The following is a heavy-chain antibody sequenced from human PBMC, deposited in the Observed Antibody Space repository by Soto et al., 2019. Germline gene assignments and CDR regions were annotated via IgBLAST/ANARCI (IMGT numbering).Heavy chain of an antibody. CDR2: IIPILGAA. V-gene: IGHV1-69*08. CDR1: GGTFGSSS. J-gene: IGHJ4*02. CDR3: AREVVVSGSHFDD. Sequence: QVQLVQSGAEMKKPGSSVKVSCKASGGTFGSSSISWVRQAPGQGLEWVGRIIPILGAANYAQKFQGRVTVTADKSRGTAYMELSSLTSKDTAVYYCAREVVVSGSHFDDWGQGTLVTVSS. D-gene: IGHD6-19*01.